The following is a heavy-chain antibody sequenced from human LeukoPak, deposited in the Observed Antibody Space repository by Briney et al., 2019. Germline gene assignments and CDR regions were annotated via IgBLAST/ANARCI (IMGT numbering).Heavy chain of an antibody. CDR1: GYTFISYD. V-gene: IGHV1-18*01. CDR3: ARDHNWNYLYYFDY. D-gene: IGHD1-7*01. CDR2: ISAYNGNT. Sequence: ASVKVSCKASGYTFISYDISWVRQAPGQGLEWMGWISAYNGNTNYAQKLQGRVTMTTDTSTSTAYMELRSLRSDDTAVYYCARDHNWNYLYYFDYWGQGTLVTVSS. J-gene: IGHJ4*02.